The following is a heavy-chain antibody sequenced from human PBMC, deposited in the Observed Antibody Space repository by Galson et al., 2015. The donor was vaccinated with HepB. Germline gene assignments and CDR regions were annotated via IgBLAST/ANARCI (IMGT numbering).Heavy chain of an antibody. J-gene: IGHJ6*02. CDR2: IYYSGST. CDR3: ARNLASPTIYYGMDV. CDR1: GGSISSYY. D-gene: IGHD3-16*01. V-gene: IGHV4-59*08. Sequence: ETLSLTCTVSGGSISSYYWSWIRQPPGKGLEWIGYIYYSGSTNYNPSLKSRVTISVDTSKNQFSLKLSSVTAADTAVYYCARNLASPTIYYGMDVWGQGTTVTVSS.